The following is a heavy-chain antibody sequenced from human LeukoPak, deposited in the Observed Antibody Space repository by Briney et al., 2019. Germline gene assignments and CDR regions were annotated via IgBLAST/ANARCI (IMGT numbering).Heavy chain of an antibody. D-gene: IGHD3-22*01. CDR3: SRGLDSRKLGY. V-gene: IGHV4-39*07. Sequence: SETLSLTCTVSGGSIISHAYYWGWIRQSPGKGLEWIASINYSGNTYYNPSLKSRVTISVDTSKNQFSLNLNSVTAADTAVYFCSRGLDSRKLGYWGQGTLVTVSS. J-gene: IGHJ4*02. CDR2: INYSGNT. CDR1: GGSIISHAYY.